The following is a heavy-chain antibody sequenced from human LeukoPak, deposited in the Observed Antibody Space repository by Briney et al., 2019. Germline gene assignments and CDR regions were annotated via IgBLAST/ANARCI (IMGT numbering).Heavy chain of an antibody. V-gene: IGHV3-11*04. Sequence: GGSLRLSCAASGFTFSDYYMSWIRQAPGKGLEWVSYISSSGSTIYYADSVKGRFTISRDNAKNSLYLQMNSLRAEDTAVYYCARDLGYYDSSGYYDAFDIWGQGTMVTVSS. D-gene: IGHD3-22*01. J-gene: IGHJ3*02. CDR1: GFTFSDYY. CDR3: ARDLGYYDSSGYYDAFDI. CDR2: ISSSGSTI.